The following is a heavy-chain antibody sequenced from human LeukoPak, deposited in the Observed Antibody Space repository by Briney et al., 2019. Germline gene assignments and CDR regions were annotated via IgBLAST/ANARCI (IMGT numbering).Heavy chain of an antibody. CDR1: GFTFSSYA. J-gene: IGHJ4*02. CDR3: VRGQDHGDY. V-gene: IGHV3-64D*09. Sequence: PGGSLRLSCSASGFTFSSYATHWVRQAPGKGLEYVSVISSDGGSTYYADSLKGRFTISRDNSKNTLYLQMSSLRAEDTAVYYCVRGQDHGDYWGQGTLVTVSS. CDR2: ISSDGGST. D-gene: IGHD1-14*01.